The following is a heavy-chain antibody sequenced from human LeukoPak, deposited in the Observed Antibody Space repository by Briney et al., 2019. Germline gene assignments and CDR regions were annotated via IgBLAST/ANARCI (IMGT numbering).Heavy chain of an antibody. J-gene: IGHJ3*02. D-gene: IGHD6-13*01. Sequence: SETLSLTCTVSGGSISSYYWSWIRQPAGKGLEWIGRIYTSGSTNYNPSLKSRVTISVDKSKNQFSLKLSSVTAADTAVYYCASRRPIIWYPLGAFDIWGQGTMVTVSS. V-gene: IGHV4-4*07. CDR1: GGSISSYY. CDR2: IYTSGST. CDR3: ASRRPIIWYPLGAFDI.